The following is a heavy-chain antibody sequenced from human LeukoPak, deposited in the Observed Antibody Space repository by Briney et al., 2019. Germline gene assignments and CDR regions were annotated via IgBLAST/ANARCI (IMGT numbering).Heavy chain of an antibody. CDR3: ARVPDTVRASRFSSHNWFDP. Sequence: GESLKISCRGSGYAFASYWIGWVRQVPGKGLQWMGIIYPDDSDTKYGPSFQGQVTFSADKSISTAYLQWSSLKASDTAMYYCARVPDTVRASRFSSHNWFDPWGQGTLVTVSS. CDR1: GYAFASYW. D-gene: IGHD2-2*01. J-gene: IGHJ5*02. V-gene: IGHV5-51*01. CDR2: IYPDDSDT.